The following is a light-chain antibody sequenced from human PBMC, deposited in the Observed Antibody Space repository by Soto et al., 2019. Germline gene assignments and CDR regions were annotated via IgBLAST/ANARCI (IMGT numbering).Light chain of an antibody. CDR2: GAS. V-gene: IGKV3-20*01. CDR3: QQYGSSQT. J-gene: IGKJ1*01. Sequence: IVLPQYPCTLSLSPGERATLSCRASQAVSSSYLAWYQQKPGQAPRLLIYGASSRATGIPDRFSGSGSGTDFTLTISRLEPEDFAVYYCQQYGSSQTFGQGTKVDIK. CDR1: QAVSSSY.